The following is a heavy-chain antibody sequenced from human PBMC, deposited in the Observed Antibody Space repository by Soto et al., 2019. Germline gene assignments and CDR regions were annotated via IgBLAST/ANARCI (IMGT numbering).Heavy chain of an antibody. CDR2: IIPIFGTA. Sequence: SVKVSCKASGGTFSSYAISWVRQAPGQGLEWMGGIIPIFGTANYAQKFQGRVTITADESTSTAYMELSSLRSEDTAVYYCARSMVRGVISWFDPWGQGTLVTVSS. J-gene: IGHJ5*02. D-gene: IGHD3-10*01. CDR1: GGTFSSYA. V-gene: IGHV1-69*13. CDR3: ARSMVRGVISWFDP.